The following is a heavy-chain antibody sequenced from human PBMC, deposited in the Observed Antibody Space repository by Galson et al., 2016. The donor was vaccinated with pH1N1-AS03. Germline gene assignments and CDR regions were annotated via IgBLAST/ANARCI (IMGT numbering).Heavy chain of an antibody. V-gene: IGHV3-30*01. CDR2: ISHDGRNK. Sequence: SLRLSCAASGVIVSTYAMHWVRQAPGKGLEWLAVISHDGRNKYYADSVKGRITISRDNSKNTLFVQMDSLRVEDTAVYYCAREGKNRFRDYYYMDVWGKGTTVTVSS. CDR1: GVIVSTYA. D-gene: IGHD2/OR15-2a*01. J-gene: IGHJ6*03. CDR3: AREGKNRFRDYYYMDV.